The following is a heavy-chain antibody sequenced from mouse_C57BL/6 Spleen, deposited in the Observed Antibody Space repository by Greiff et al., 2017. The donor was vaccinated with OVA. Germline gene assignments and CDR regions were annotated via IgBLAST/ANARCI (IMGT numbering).Heavy chain of an antibody. D-gene: IGHD3-2*02. J-gene: IGHJ4*01. Sequence: QVQLKQPGAELVKPGASVKMSCKASGYTFTSYWITWVKQRPGQGLEWIGDIYPGSGSTNYNEKFKSKATLTVDTSSSTAYMQLSSLTSEDSAVYYCARRTQALYYYAMDYWGQGTSVTVSS. CDR3: ARRTQALYYYAMDY. V-gene: IGHV1-55*01. CDR2: IYPGSGST. CDR1: GYTFTSYW.